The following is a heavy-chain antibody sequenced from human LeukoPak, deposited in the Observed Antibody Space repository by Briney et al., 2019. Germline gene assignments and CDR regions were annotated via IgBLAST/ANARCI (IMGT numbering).Heavy chain of an antibody. J-gene: IGHJ5*02. CDR3: ASYYGSGRDWFDP. CDR2: IYYSGST. CDR1: GGSISSYY. V-gene: IGHV4-59*01. D-gene: IGHD3-10*01. Sequence: SEALSLTCTVSGGSISSYYWSWIRQPPGKGLEWIGYIYYSGSTNYNPSLKRRVTISVDTSKNQFSLKLSSVTAADTAVYYCASYYGSGRDWFDPWGQGTLVTVSS.